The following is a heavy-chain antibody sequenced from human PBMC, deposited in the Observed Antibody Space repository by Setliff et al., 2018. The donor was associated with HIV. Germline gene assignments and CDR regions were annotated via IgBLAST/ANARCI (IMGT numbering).Heavy chain of an antibody. J-gene: IGHJ4*02. V-gene: IGHV1-69*10. Sequence: ASVKVSCKTSGGYFSKYLFTWVRQAPGQGLEWMGGIIPFLGVRDYAQKFQGRVTITADEFTNTGYMELSSLRSEDTAVYYCATATGYHDSGSLQNWGQGTLVTVSS. D-gene: IGHD3-10*01. CDR1: GGYFSKYL. CDR3: ATATGYHDSGSLQN. CDR2: IIPFLGVR.